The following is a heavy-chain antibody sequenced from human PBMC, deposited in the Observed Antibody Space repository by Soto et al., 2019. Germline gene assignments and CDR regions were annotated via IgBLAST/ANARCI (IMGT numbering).Heavy chain of an antibody. CDR3: ASEGLPPYYYYGLDV. Sequence: ASVEVRWEACGEGIDRSGSRWVQQANRQGLEWMGWISTYNGDTNYAQTFQGRVTMTTDTSTSTVHMEVRSLRSDDTAVYYCASEGLPPYYYYGLDVRGQGTPVTVSS. V-gene: IGHV1-18*01. J-gene: IGHJ6*02. CDR2: ISTYNGDT. CDR1: GEGIDRSG.